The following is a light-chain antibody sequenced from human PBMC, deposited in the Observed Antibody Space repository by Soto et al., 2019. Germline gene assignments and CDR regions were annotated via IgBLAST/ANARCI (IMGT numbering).Light chain of an antibody. Sequence: QSVLTQPPAASGTPGQRLDISCSGSDSNIGSNTVNWYQQLPGTAPKLLIYTNFQRPSGVPDRFSGSKSVTSASLAISGLQPEDEAYYYCAAWADGLNGWALGGGTQLTVL. CDR2: TNF. J-gene: IGLJ3*02. CDR1: DSNIGSNT. V-gene: IGLV1-44*01. CDR3: AAWADGLNGWA.